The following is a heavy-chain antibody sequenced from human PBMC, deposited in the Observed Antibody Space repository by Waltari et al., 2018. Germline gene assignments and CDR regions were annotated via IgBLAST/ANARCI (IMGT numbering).Heavy chain of an antibody. CDR1: GYTFNDYY. J-gene: IGHJ4*02. D-gene: IGHD6-6*01. V-gene: IGHV1-69-2*01. CDR2: VDPEDGDT. CDR3: ACDVIGARANSFDY. Sequence: EVQLVQSGAEVKKPGATVKISCKASGYTFNDYYMPWVQQAPGKGLEWMGRVDPEDGDTIYAEKDQGRVTITADTSTDTAYMELSSLRSEDTAVYYCACDVIGARANSFDYWGQGTLVTVSS.